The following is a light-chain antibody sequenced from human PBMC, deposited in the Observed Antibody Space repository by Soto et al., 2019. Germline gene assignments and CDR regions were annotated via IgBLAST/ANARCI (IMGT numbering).Light chain of an antibody. CDR2: DAS. Sequence: EIVLTQSPATLCLYPGERATLXCRASQSFGSAVDWSQQKPGKAPRLLIYDASNRAHGIPARFSGSGSATEFTRTISSLQSEDFALYYCHQRQSWPRTFGQGTKVDIK. J-gene: IGKJ1*01. CDR1: QSFGSA. CDR3: HQRQSWPRT. V-gene: IGKV3-11*01.